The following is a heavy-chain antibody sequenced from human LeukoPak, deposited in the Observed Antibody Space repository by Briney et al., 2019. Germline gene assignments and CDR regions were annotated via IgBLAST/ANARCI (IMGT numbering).Heavy chain of an antibody. Sequence: SETVSLLCSFWIRPLSIFYWLCIRQPAEKALEWIGRCYCSGSTNYNTSLQSQIHMSEDTSKKQFSLKLDPLTTWGPAVYYCARVALGLYCSGGRCPDHYFDYWGQGTLVTVSS. J-gene: IGHJ4*02. CDR2: CYCSGST. CDR3: ARVALGLYCSGGRCPDHYFDY. V-gene: IGHV4-4*07. CDR1: IRPLSIFY. D-gene: IGHD2-15*01.